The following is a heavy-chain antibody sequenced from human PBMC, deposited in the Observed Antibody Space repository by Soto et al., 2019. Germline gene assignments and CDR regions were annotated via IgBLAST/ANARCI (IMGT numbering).Heavy chain of an antibody. V-gene: IGHV4-59*01. D-gene: IGHD3-22*01. CDR1: GGSISSYY. J-gene: IGHJ6*02. CDR3: ARDSPYYYDSSGYQYYYYYGMDV. Sequence: QVQLQESGPGLVKPSATLSLTCTVSGGSISSYYWSWIRQPPGKGLEWIGYIYYSGSTNYNPSLKSRVTISVDTSKNQFSLKLSSVTAADTAVYYCARDSPYYYDSSGYQYYYYYGMDVWGQGTTVTVSS. CDR2: IYYSGST.